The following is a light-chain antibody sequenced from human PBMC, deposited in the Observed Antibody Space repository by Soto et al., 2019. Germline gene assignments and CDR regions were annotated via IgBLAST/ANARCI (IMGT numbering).Light chain of an antibody. Sequence: IVLTQSPVTLSLSPGDRATLSFRASQSISSQLAWYQQKPGQAPRLLMYDASKRATGIPARFSGSGSGTDFTLTISSLEPEDFAVYYCQQRSNWFTFGGGTKVDIK. CDR2: DAS. CDR1: QSISSQ. V-gene: IGKV3-11*01. J-gene: IGKJ4*01. CDR3: QQRSNWFT.